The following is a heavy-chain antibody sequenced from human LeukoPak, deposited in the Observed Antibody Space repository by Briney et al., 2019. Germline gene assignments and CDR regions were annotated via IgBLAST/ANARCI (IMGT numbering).Heavy chain of an antibody. CDR1: GYTFTSYY. J-gene: IGHJ6*03. V-gene: IGHV1-46*01. Sequence: ASVKVSCKASGYTFTSYYMHWVRQAPGQGLEWMGIINPSGGSTSYAQKFQGRVTMTRDTSTSTVYMELSSLRSEDTAVYYCARGTKGGSSWYDYYYYYYMDVWGKGTTVTVSS. CDR2: INPSGGST. D-gene: IGHD6-13*01. CDR3: ARGTKGGSSWYDYYYYYYMDV.